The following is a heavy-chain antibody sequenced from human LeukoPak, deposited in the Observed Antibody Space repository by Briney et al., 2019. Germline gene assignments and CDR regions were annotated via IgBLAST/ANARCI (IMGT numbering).Heavy chain of an antibody. Sequence: SETLSLTCTVSGGSISSYYWSWIRQPPGKGLEWIGYIYYSGSTNYNPSLKSRVTISVDTSKNQFSLKLSSVTAADTAVYYCARRKQPGKAFDIWGQGTMVTVSS. CDR1: GGSISSYY. CDR2: IYYSGST. J-gene: IGHJ3*02. V-gene: IGHV4-59*12. D-gene: IGHD1-26*01. CDR3: ARRKQPGKAFDI.